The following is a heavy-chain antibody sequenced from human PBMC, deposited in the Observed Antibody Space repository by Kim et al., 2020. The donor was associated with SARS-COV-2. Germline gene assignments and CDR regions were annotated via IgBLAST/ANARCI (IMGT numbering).Heavy chain of an antibody. D-gene: IGHD3-10*01. CDR1: GFTFTHYG. CDR2: ISYDGSNQ. J-gene: IGHJ6*02. V-gene: IGHV3-30*18. CDR3: AKSVTTMVRFFYYHGMDV. Sequence: GGSLRLSCAASGFTFTHYGMHWVRRAPGKGLEWVAIISYDGSNQYYAESLKGRFTISRDNSKNTLYLQMNSLRPEDTAVYYCAKSVTTMVRFFYYHGMDVWGQGTTVTVSS.